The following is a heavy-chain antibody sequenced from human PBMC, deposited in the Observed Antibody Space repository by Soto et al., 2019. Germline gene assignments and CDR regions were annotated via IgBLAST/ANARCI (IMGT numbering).Heavy chain of an antibody. CDR1: GYTLTELS. CDR2: FDPEDGET. Sequence: ASVKVSCKVAGYTLTELSMHWVRQAPGKGLEWMGGFDPEDGETIYAQKFQGRVTMTEDTSTDTAYMELSSLRSEDTAVYYCAPVNTIFGVVIIPPMAFDIWGQGTMVTVSS. V-gene: IGHV1-24*01. D-gene: IGHD3-3*01. J-gene: IGHJ3*02. CDR3: APVNTIFGVVIIPPMAFDI.